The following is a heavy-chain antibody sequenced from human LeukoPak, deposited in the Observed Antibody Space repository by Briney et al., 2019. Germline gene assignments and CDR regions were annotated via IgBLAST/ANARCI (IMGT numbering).Heavy chain of an antibody. Sequence: ASVTLSCKSSVCTFNTFSISWVRQPPGQGLEWMGGIIPFFGSANYAQKFQDRFTITTDESATTAYMVLNSLTSEDTAVYYCARPDYSGFDWGFDLWGQGSMVTVSS. J-gene: IGHJ4*02. CDR3: ARPDYSGFDWGFDL. D-gene: IGHD5-12*01. CDR2: IIPFFGSA. V-gene: IGHV1-69*05. CDR1: VCTFNTFS.